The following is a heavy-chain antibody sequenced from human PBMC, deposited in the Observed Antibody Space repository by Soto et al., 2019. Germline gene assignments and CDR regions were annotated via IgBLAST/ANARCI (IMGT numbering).Heavy chain of an antibody. V-gene: IGHV4-59*12. Sequence: SETLSLTCTVSGGSISTYYWTWIRQSPGKGPEWIGYVYHSGTTNYNPSLESRVTISVDTSKNQFSLNLTSVTAADTAVYYCVTRGVVAETWGYCGPATQVT. CDR2: VYHSGTT. J-gene: IGHJ4*02. CDR3: VTRGVVAETWGY. D-gene: IGHD2-15*01. CDR1: GGSISTYY.